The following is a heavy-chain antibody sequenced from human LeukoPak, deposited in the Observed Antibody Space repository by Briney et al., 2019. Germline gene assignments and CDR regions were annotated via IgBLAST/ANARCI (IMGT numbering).Heavy chain of an antibody. V-gene: IGHV3-15*01. CDR1: GFTFSNAW. CDR2: IKSKTDGGTT. J-gene: IGHJ5*02. D-gene: IGHD3-22*01. CDR3: TTADIYYYDSSGYYH. Sequence: GGSLRLSCAASGFTFSNAWMSWVRQAPGKGLEWVGRIKSKTDGGTTDYAAPVKGRFTISRDDSKNTLYLQMNSLKTEDTAVHYCTTADIYYYDSSGYYHWGQGTLVTVSS.